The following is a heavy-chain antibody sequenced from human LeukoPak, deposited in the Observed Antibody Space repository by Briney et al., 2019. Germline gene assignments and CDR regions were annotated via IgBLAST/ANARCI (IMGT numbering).Heavy chain of an antibody. CDR2: IYYSGST. J-gene: IGHJ5*02. D-gene: IGHD3-22*01. CDR3: ARGEDYYDSSGYL. Sequence: PSETLSLTCTVSGGSINNYYWSWIRQPPGKGLEWIGYIYYSGSTNYNPSLKSRVTISVDTSKNQFSLKLSSVTAADTAVYYCARGEDYYDSSGYLWGQGTLVTVSS. CDR1: GGSINNYY. V-gene: IGHV4-59*01.